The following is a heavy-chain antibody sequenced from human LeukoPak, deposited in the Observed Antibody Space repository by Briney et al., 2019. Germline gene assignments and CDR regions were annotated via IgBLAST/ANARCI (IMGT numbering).Heavy chain of an antibody. D-gene: IGHD2-21*01. V-gene: IGHV3-53*01. Sequence: PGGSLRLSCAASGFTVSSKYMGWVRQAPGEGLEWVSVIYNGDSTQYADSVRGRFTISRDNSKNTLYLQMNSLRAEDAAVYYCARAPVTSCRGAYCYPFDYWGQGTLVTVSS. CDR2: IYNGDST. J-gene: IGHJ4*02. CDR3: ARAPVTSCRGAYCYPFDY. CDR1: GFTVSSKY.